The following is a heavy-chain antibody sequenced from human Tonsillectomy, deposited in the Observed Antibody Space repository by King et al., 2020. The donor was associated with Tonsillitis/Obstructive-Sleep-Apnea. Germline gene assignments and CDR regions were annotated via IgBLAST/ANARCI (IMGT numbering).Heavy chain of an antibody. CDR1: GGSISSYY. D-gene: IGHD2-2*01. V-gene: IGHV4-59*01. CDR3: AREGPTRDIVVVPEPPFFFDI. CDR2: IYYSGST. J-gene: IGHJ3*02. Sequence: QLQESGPGLVKPSETLSLTCTVSGGSISSYYWSWIRQPPGKGLEWIGYIYYSGSTNYNPSLKSRVTISVDTSKNQFSLKLSSVTAADTAVYYCAREGPTRDIVVVPEPPFFFDIWGQGTMVTVSS.